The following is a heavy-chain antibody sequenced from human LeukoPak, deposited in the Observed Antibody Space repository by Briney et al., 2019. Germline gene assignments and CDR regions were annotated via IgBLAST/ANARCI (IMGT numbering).Heavy chain of an antibody. CDR3: ARSRAFNSGAFDP. V-gene: IGHV4-61*01. D-gene: IGHD1-26*01. Sequence: PSETLSLTCTVSGASVSSASYWSWIRQPPGKGVEWIARIYNGVNTNYNPSLKSRVTISVDTSKNQFSLRLNSVTAADTAVYYCARSRAFNSGAFDPWGQGSLVTVSS. CDR1: GASVSSASY. CDR2: IYNGVNT. J-gene: IGHJ5*02.